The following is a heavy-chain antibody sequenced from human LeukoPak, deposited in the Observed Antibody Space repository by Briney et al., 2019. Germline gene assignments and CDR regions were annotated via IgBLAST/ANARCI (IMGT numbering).Heavy chain of an antibody. V-gene: IGHV1-18*01. CDR1: GYSFTSYG. CDR2: ISAYNDNT. J-gene: IGHJ4*02. Sequence: GASVKVSCKASGYSFTSYGISWVRQAPGQGLEWMGWISAYNDNTNYAQKLQGRVTMTTDTSTSTAYMELRSLRSDDTAVYYCAVAISDAHFDYWGQGTLVTVSS. CDR3: AVAISDAHFDY. D-gene: IGHD5-12*01.